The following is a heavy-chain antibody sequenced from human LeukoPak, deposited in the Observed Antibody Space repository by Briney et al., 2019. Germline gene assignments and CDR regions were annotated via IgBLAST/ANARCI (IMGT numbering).Heavy chain of an antibody. CDR3: TREIVATIGVDN. CDR2: TYYRSKWYN. Sequence: SQTLSLTRAISLDSVSRRSAACNSIRQSPSRGLGWLGRTYYRSKWYNDYAVSVKSRITINPDTTKNGFSLHLNYVTPEDIAGYYCTREIVATIGVDNWGQGTLVTVSS. J-gene: IGHJ4*02. D-gene: IGHD5-12*01. V-gene: IGHV6-1*01. CDR1: LDSVSRRSAA.